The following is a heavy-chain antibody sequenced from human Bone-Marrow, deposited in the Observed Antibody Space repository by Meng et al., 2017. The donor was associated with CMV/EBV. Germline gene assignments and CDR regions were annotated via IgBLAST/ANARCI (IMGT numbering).Heavy chain of an antibody. D-gene: IGHD2-15*01. CDR2: IWYDGSNK. J-gene: IGHJ6*02. CDR1: GFTFSSYG. V-gene: IGHV3-33*06. CDR3: AKGTGYCSGGSCYYYYYYGMDV. Sequence: GESLKISCAASGFTFSSYGMHWVRQAPGKGLEWVAVIWYDGSNKYYAASVKGRFTISRDNSKNTLYLQMNSLRAEDTAVYYCAKGTGYCSGGSCYYYYYYGMDVWGQGTTVTVSS.